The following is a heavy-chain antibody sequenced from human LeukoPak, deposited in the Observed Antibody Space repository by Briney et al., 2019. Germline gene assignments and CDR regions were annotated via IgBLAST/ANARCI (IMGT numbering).Heavy chain of an antibody. CDR1: GGSISSYY. CDR3: ARSGYGDYRYYFDY. Sequence: SETLSLTCTVSGGSISSYYWSWIRQPPGKGLEWIGYIYYSGSTNYNPSLKSRVTISVDTSKNQFSLKLSSVTAADTAAYYCARSGYGDYRYYFDYWGQGTLVTVSS. J-gene: IGHJ4*02. D-gene: IGHD4-17*01. CDR2: IYYSGST. V-gene: IGHV4-59*01.